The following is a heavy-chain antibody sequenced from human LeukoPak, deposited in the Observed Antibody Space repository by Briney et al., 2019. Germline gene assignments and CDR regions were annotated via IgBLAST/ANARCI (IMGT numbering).Heavy chain of an antibody. J-gene: IGHJ4*01. Sequence: ASVKVSCKASGYTFTGYYMHWVRQAPGQGLEWMGWINPNSGGTNYAQKFQGRVTMTRDPFIITAYMVVSRLTAVYTSVYYCATYDYYDSSGYGYWGHGTLVTVCS. CDR3: ATYDYYDSSGYGY. CDR1: GYTFTGYY. V-gene: IGHV1-2*02. CDR2: INPNSGGT. D-gene: IGHD3-22*01.